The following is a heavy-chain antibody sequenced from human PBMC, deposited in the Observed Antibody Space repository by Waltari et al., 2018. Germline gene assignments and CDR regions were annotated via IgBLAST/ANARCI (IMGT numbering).Heavy chain of an antibody. CDR3: VTDRGDFDY. D-gene: IGHD3-10*01. J-gene: IGHJ4*02. CDR1: GLSTYTFKSAY. Sequence: VQLVASGGGLVQPGGSLSLSCVGSGLSTYTFKSAYVSWVRRAPTRGLEWIGRIKTDSEGAATEFAAPVKGRFSISRDDSKKTLYLQLSSLEKDDTAVYYCVTDRGDFDYWGQGTLVTVSS. CDR2: IKTDSEGAAT. V-gene: IGHV3-15*01.